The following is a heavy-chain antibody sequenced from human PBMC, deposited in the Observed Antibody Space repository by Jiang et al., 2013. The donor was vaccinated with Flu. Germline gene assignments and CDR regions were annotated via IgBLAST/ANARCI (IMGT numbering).Heavy chain of an antibody. CDR3: ARGVDSYDSGSP. Sequence: SGAEVKKPGASVRVSCKASGYTFTSYYMHWVRQAPGQGLEWMGIINPSAGSTSYAQKFQGRVTLTGDTSTSTVYMELRSLTSEDTAMYYCARGVDSYDSGSPWGQGTLVTVSS. CDR2: INPSAGST. D-gene: IGHD3-10*01. J-gene: IGHJ5*02. V-gene: IGHV1-46*03. CDR1: GYTFTSYY.